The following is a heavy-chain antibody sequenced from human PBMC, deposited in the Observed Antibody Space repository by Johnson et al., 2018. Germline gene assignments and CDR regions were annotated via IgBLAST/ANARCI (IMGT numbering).Heavy chain of an antibody. CDR2: ISWNSGSI. Sequence: VQLVQSGGGLVQPGRSLRLSCAASGFTFHDYAMHWVRHAPGKGLERVSGISWNSGSIGYADSVKGRFTISRDNAKNSLYVQMNSLRAGDTALYYCARARGGSLGVGAFDIWGQGTMVTVAS. CDR3: ARARGGSLGVGAFDI. J-gene: IGHJ3*02. CDR1: GFTFHDYA. D-gene: IGHD3-10*01. V-gene: IGHV3-9*01.